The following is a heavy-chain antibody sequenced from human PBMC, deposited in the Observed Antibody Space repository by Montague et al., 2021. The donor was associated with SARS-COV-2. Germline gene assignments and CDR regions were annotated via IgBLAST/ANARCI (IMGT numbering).Heavy chain of an antibody. CDR2: ISTSSSDT. Sequence: SLRLSCAASGFTFSSYGMSWVRQAPGKGLEWVSSISTSSSDTYYADSVKGRFTISRDNAKNSLYLQLNSLRVEDTAVYYCARAYVVTCYRYFDYWGQGTLVTVSS. CDR1: GFTFSSYG. CDR3: ARAYVVTCYRYFDY. D-gene: IGHD2-21*02. V-gene: IGHV3-21*01. J-gene: IGHJ4*02.